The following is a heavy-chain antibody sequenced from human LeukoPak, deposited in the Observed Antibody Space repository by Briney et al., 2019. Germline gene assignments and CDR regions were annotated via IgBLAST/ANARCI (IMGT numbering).Heavy chain of an antibody. J-gene: IGHJ4*02. CDR2: ISYDGSNK. V-gene: IGHV3-30*04. CDR1: GFTFSSYA. Sequence: GGSLRLSCAASGFTFSSYAMHWVRQAPGKGLEWVAVISYDGSNKYYADSVKGRFTISRDNSKNTLYLQMNSLSAEDTAVYYCAREYDSSGLARYCFDYRGQGTLVTVSS. D-gene: IGHD3-22*01. CDR3: AREYDSSGLARYCFDY.